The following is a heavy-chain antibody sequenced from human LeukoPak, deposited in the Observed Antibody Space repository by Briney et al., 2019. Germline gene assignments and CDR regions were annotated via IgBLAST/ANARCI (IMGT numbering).Heavy chain of an antibody. Sequence: GASVKVSCKASGYTFTSYYMHWVRQAPGQGLEWMGIINPSGGSTSYAQKFQGRVTITADESTSTAYMELSSLRSEDTAVYYCARVLPRKYYDFWSGPNTLYYMDVWGKGTTVTVSS. J-gene: IGHJ6*03. V-gene: IGHV1-46*01. CDR1: GYTFTSYY. CDR2: INPSGGST. D-gene: IGHD3-3*01. CDR3: ARVLPRKYYDFWSGPNTLYYMDV.